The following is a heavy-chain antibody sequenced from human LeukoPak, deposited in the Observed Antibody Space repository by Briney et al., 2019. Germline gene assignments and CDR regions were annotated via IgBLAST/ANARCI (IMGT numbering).Heavy chain of an antibody. D-gene: IGHD4-17*01. J-gene: IGHJ6*03. CDR3: ARVPSVTTRGYYYYYMDV. Sequence: PGGSLRLSCAASGFTFDDYAMSWVRQVPGKWLEWVSGINWNGGSTRYADSVKGRFTISRDNAKSSLYLQMNSLRAEDTALYYCARVPSVTTRGYYYYYMDVWGKGTTVTVSS. V-gene: IGHV3-20*04. CDR1: GFTFDDYA. CDR2: INWNGGST.